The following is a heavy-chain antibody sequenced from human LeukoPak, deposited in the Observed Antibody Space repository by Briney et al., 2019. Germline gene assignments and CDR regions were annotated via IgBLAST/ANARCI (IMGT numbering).Heavy chain of an antibody. V-gene: IGHV3-66*01. CDR2: IYRGGTT. D-gene: IGHD3-22*01. CDR1: GFTVSNKY. CDR3: ARDHYDSSGYYSGFDY. Sequence: GGSLRLSCEVSGFTVSNKYMNWVRQAPGKGLEWVSVIYRGGTTYYADSVKGRFSISRDNSKNTLYLQMNSLRAEDTAVYYCARDHYDSSGYYSGFDYWGQGTLVTVSS. J-gene: IGHJ4*02.